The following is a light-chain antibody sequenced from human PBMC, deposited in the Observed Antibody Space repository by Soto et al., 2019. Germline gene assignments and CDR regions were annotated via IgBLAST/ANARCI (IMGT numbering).Light chain of an antibody. V-gene: IGKV1-5*03. CDR1: QSISSW. CDR2: KAS. CDR3: QQYNSSPWT. Sequence: DIQMTQSPSTLSASVGDRVTITCRASQSISSWLAWYQQKPGKAPKLLIYKASSLESGVPSRFSGSGSGTEVTLTISSLQPDDFATYYCQQYNSSPWTFVQGPKVEIK. J-gene: IGKJ1*01.